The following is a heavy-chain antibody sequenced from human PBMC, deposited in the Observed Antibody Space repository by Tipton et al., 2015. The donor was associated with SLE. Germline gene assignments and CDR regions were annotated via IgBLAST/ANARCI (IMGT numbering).Heavy chain of an antibody. V-gene: IGHV4-61*01. D-gene: IGHD3-9*01. J-gene: IGHJ4*02. CDR2: IYYSGST. Sequence: TLSLTCTVSGYSINNGFYWGWIRQPPGKGLEWIGYIYYSGSTNYNPSLKSRVTISVDTSKNQFSLKLSSVTAADTAVYYCARGYRYFDWLSSYYFDYWGQGTLVTVSS. CDR3: ARGYRYFDWLSSYYFDY. CDR1: GYSINNGFY.